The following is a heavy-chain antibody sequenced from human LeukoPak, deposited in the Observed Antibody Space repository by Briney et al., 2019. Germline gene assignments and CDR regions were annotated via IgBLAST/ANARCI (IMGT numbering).Heavy chain of an antibody. J-gene: IGHJ4*02. CDR2: INHSGST. CDR3: ARDGYSSVPFDY. Sequence: PSETLSLTCAVYGGSFSGYYWSWIRQPPGKGLEWIGEINHSGSTNYNPSLKSRVTISVDTSKNQFSLKLSSVSAADTAVYYCARDGYSSVPFDYWGQGTLVTVSS. CDR1: GGSFSGYY. D-gene: IGHD6-19*01. V-gene: IGHV4-34*01.